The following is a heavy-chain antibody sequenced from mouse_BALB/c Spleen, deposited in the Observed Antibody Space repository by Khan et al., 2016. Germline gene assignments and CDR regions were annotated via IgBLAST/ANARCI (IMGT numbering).Heavy chain of an antibody. CDR3: AGGLGYSWVAY. CDR1: GYTFTDYS. V-gene: IGHV9-2-1*01. Sequence: QIQLVQSGPELKKPGATVKISCKASGYTFTDYSMHWVKQAPGKGLKWMGWINTETGEPTYADDFKGRFALSLDTSSSTAYLQINNLTTEDTATDFSAGGLGYSWVAYWGQETMVTVSA. J-gene: IGHJ3*01. D-gene: IGHD2-3*01. CDR2: INTETGEP.